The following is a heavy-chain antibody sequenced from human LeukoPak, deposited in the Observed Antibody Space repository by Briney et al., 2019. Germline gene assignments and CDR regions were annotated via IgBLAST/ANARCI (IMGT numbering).Heavy chain of an antibody. CDR3: ARGRVDTALLNYFDY. CDR2: INHSGST. D-gene: IGHD5-18*01. J-gene: IGHJ4*02. Sequence: SETLSLTCAVYGGSFSGYYWSWIRQPPGKRLEWIGEINHSGSTNYNPSLKSRVTISVDTSKNQFSLKLSSVTAADTAVYYCARGRVDTALLNYFDYWGQGTLVTVSS. CDR1: GGSFSGYY. V-gene: IGHV4-34*01.